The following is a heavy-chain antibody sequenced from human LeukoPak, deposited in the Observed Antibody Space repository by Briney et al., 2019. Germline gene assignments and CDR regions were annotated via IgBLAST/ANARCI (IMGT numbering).Heavy chain of an antibody. CDR2: IIPILGIA. J-gene: IGHJ4*02. D-gene: IGHD5-18*01. Sequence: SVKVSCKASGGTFSSYAISWVRQAPGQGLEGMGRIIPILGIANYAQKFQGRVTITADKSTSTAYMELSSLRSEDTAVYYCARAPWGGYSYGVDYWGQGTLVTVSS. CDR1: GGTFSSYA. CDR3: ARAPWGGYSYGVDY. V-gene: IGHV1-69*04.